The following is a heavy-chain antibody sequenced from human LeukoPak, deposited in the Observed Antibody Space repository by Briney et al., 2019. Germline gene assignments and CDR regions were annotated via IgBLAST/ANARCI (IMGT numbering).Heavy chain of an antibody. Sequence: SETLSLTCTVSGGSISSYYWSWIRQPPGKGLEWIGYIYYSGSTNYNPSLKSRVTISVDTSKNQFSLKLSSVTAADTAVYYCARPGGYGSGSYSSGFDYWGQGALVTVSS. CDR2: IYYSGST. CDR1: GGSISSYY. J-gene: IGHJ4*02. V-gene: IGHV4-59*12. CDR3: ARPGGYGSGSYSSGFDY. D-gene: IGHD3-10*01.